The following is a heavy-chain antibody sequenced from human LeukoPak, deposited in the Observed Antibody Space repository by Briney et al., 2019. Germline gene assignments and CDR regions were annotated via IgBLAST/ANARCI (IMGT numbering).Heavy chain of an antibody. V-gene: IGHV4-34*08. CDR2: SDHRGST. D-gene: IGHD1-1*01. J-gene: IGHJ5*02. CDR1: GFTFSSYA. CDR3: AKRGSQLERRWGLFAP. Sequence: GSLRLSCAASGFTFSSYAMHWVRQPPGKGLEWIGESDHRGSTNYSPSLRSRVSIFVDASKNHFSLRLNSVTAADTAVYYCAKRGSQLERRWGLFAPWGQGTLVTVSS.